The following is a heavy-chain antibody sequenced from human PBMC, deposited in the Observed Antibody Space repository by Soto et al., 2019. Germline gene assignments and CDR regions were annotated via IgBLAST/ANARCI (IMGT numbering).Heavy chain of an antibody. V-gene: IGHV3-15*01. D-gene: IGHD1-26*01. CDR2: IKSKADGGTT. CDR3: TTDGIVLDSGSVY. CDR1: GFTFSNAW. Sequence: GGSLRLSCAASGFTFSNAWMSWVRQAPGKGLEWVGRIKSKADGGTTDYAAPVKGRFTISRDDSKNTLYLQMNSLKTEDTAVYYCTTDGIVLDSGSVYWGQGTLVTVSS. J-gene: IGHJ4*02.